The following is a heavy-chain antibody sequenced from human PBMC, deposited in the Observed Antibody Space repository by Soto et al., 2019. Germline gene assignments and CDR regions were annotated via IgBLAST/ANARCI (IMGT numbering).Heavy chain of an antibody. Sequence: ASVKVSCKASGYTFTSYYMHWVRQAPGQGLEWMGIINPSGGSTSYAQKFQGRVTMTRDTSTSTVYMELSSLRSEDTAVYYCATDLFSSGSYYFRVQVQGSGMDVWGQGTTVTVSS. D-gene: IGHD1-26*01. CDR3: ATDLFSSGSYYFRVQVQGSGMDV. V-gene: IGHV1-46*01. J-gene: IGHJ6*02. CDR2: INPSGGST. CDR1: GYTFTSYY.